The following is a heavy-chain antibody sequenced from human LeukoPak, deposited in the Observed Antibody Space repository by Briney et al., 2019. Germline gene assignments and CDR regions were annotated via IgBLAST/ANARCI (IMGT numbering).Heavy chain of an antibody. J-gene: IGHJ4*02. V-gene: IGHV3-23*01. Sequence: PGGTLRLSCAASGFTFSSYGMSWVRQAPGKGLEWVSDISGSGGSTYYADSVKGRFTISRDNAKNSLYLQMSSLRAEDTAVYYCARVDTAMVFIGFFDYWGQGTLVTVSS. CDR3: ARVDTAMVFIGFFDY. D-gene: IGHD5-18*01. CDR2: ISGSGGST. CDR1: GFTFSSYG.